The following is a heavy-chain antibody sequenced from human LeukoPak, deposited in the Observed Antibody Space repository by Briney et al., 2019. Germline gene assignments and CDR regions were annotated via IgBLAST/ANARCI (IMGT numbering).Heavy chain of an antibody. J-gene: IGHJ4*02. D-gene: IGHD3-22*01. V-gene: IGHV3-33*01. Sequence: GGSLRLSCAASGFTFSSYGMHWVRQAPGKGLEWVAVIWYDGSNKYYADSLKGRFTISRDNSKNTLYLQMNSLRAEDTAVYYCASGTYYYDSSGYYFYYWGQGTLVTVSS. CDR2: IWYDGSNK. CDR1: GFTFSSYG. CDR3: ASGTYYYDSSGYYFYY.